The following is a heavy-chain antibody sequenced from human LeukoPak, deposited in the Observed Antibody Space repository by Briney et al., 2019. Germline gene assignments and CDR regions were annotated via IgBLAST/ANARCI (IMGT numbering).Heavy chain of an antibody. Sequence: SETLSLTCTVSGGSISSYYWSWIRQPAGKGLEWIGRIYTSGSTNYNPSLKSRVTISVDTSRNQFSLKVSSVTAADTAVYYCARGVGSGSYYFDPWGQGTLVTVSS. CDR3: ARGVGSGSYYFDP. D-gene: IGHD1-26*01. J-gene: IGHJ5*02. CDR2: IYTSGST. V-gene: IGHV4-4*07. CDR1: GGSISSYY.